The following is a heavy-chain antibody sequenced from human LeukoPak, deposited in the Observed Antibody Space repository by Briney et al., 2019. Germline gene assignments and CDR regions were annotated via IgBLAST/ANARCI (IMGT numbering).Heavy chain of an antibody. Sequence: GGSLRLSCAASGFTVSSNYMSWVRQAPGKGLEWVSVIYSGGSTYYADSVKGRFTFSRDNSKNTLYLQMNSLIAEDTAVYYCATNIGSSGWYGGSFDYWGQGTLVTVSS. V-gene: IGHV3-53*01. CDR2: IYSGGST. CDR3: ATNIGSSGWYGGSFDY. CDR1: GFTVSSNY. J-gene: IGHJ4*02. D-gene: IGHD6-19*01.